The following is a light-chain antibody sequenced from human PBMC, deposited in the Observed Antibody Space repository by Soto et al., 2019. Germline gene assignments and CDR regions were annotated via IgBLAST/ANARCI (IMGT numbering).Light chain of an antibody. CDR1: QSIGSD. J-gene: IGKJ1*01. Sequence: DIQMTQSPSSLSASVGDRVTITCRASQSIGSDLNWYQQKPGKAPNLLIYATSNLQSGVPSRFSGSGSRTDFTLTISSLQPEDFTTYYCQQSYSTTWTFGQGTKVDIK. V-gene: IGKV1-39*01. CDR2: ATS. CDR3: QQSYSTTWT.